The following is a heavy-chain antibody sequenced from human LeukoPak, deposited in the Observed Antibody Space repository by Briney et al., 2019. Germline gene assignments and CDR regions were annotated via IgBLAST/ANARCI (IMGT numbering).Heavy chain of an antibody. Sequence: PSETLSLTCTVSGGSVSSTEFYWGWIRQPPGKDLQWIGNIYYTGSTYYNPSLNSRVAMSVDTSQNQFSLKMASVTAADTAVYYCARLSKGRYFDYIFDNWGQGTLVTVSS. CDR2: IYYTGST. V-gene: IGHV4-39*01. J-gene: IGHJ4*02. D-gene: IGHD3-9*01. CDR1: GGSVSSTEFY. CDR3: ARLSKGRYFDYIFDN.